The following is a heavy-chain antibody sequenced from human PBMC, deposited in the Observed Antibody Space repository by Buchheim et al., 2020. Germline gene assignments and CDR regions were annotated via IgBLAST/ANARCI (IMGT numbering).Heavy chain of an antibody. CDR3: ARSAFQYQLKLEFDY. J-gene: IGHJ4*02. Sequence: EVQLVESGGGLVQPGGSLRLSCAASGFTFSSYWMSWVRQAPGKGLEWVANIMQDGSETYYVDSVKGRFTISRDNAKNSLYLQMNSLRAEDTAVYYCARSAFQYQLKLEFDYWGQGTL. CDR1: GFTFSSYW. V-gene: IGHV3-7*01. D-gene: IGHD2-2*01. CDR2: IMQDGSET.